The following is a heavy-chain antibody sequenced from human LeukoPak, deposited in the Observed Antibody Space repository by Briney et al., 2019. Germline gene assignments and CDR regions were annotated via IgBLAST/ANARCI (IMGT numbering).Heavy chain of an antibody. J-gene: IGHJ5*02. D-gene: IGHD6-6*01. CDR2: INHSGST. V-gene: IGHV4-34*01. CDR3: ARVSFPYSSSSRGGWFDP. Sequence: PSETLSLTRAVYGGSFSGYYWSWIRQPPGKGLEWIGEINHSGSTNYNPSLKSRVTISVDTSKNQFSLKLSSVTAADTAVYYCARVSFPYSSSSRGGWFDPWGQGTLVTVSS. CDR1: GGSFSGYY.